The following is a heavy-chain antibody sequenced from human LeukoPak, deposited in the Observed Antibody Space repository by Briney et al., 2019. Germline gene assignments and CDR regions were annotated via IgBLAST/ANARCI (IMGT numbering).Heavy chain of an antibody. Sequence: PSETLSLTCTVSGGSISSGGYYWSWIRQHPGKGLEWIGYIYYSGSTYYNPSLKSRVTISVDTSKNQFSLKLSSVTAADTAVYYCARSSSSFRRLVGYFDYWGQGTLVTVSS. CDR3: ARSSSSFRRLVGYFDY. V-gene: IGHV4-31*03. CDR2: IYYSGST. J-gene: IGHJ4*02. CDR1: GGSISSGGYY. D-gene: IGHD6-13*01.